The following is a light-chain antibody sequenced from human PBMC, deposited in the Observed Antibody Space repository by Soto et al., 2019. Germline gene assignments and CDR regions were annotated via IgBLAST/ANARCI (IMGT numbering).Light chain of an antibody. V-gene: IGLV2-11*01. Sequence: QSVLTQPRSVSGSPGQSVTISCTGTSSDVGGYNYVSWYQQHPGKAPKVIIYDVSKRPSGVPDRFSGSKSGSTASLTISGLEAEGETDIYGSSISGSSTLIFGGGTKVTVL. CDR3: SSISGSSTLI. CDR1: SSDVGGYNY. J-gene: IGLJ2*01. CDR2: DVS.